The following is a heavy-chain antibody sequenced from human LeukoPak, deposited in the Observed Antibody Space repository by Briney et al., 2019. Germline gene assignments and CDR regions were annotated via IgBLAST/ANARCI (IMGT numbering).Heavy chain of an antibody. Sequence: PSETLSLTCTVSGGSISYYYWSWIRQPPGKGLEWIGYIYYSGSTNHNPSLKSRVTISVDTSKNQFSLKLSSVTVADTAVYYCARDAYSSSYMDVWGKGTTVTVSS. CDR3: ARDAYSSSYMDV. D-gene: IGHD6-13*01. V-gene: IGHV4-59*01. CDR1: GGSISYYY. CDR2: IYYSGST. J-gene: IGHJ6*03.